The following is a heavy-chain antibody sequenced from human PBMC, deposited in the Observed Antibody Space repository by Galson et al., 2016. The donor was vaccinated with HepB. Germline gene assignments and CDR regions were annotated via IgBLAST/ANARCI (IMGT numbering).Heavy chain of an antibody. CDR1: GYKFSRYG. CDR3: ARESLEFPSNFDH. J-gene: IGHJ4*02. Sequence: SVKVSCKASGYKFSRYGFTWVRQAPGQGLEWMGWISAWNGHTRYPQKFQDRVTMTTDTSKTTAYMELRSLRSNDPAVYYCARESLEFPSNFDHWGQVTLVTVAS. D-gene: IGHD3-3*01. CDR2: ISAWNGHT. V-gene: IGHV1-18*01.